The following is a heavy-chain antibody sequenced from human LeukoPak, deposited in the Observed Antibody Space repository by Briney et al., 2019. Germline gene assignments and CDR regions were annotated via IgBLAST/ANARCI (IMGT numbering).Heavy chain of an antibody. CDR2: INHSGST. V-gene: IGHV4-34*01. Sequence: KPSETLSLTCAVYGGSFSGYYWSWIRQPPGKGLEWIGEINHSGSTNYNPSLKSRVTISVDTSKNQFSLKLSSVTAADTAVYYCARGRGLLWFGELPDYWGQGTLVTVSS. D-gene: IGHD3-10*01. CDR3: ARGRGLLWFGELPDY. CDR1: GGSFSGYY. J-gene: IGHJ4*02.